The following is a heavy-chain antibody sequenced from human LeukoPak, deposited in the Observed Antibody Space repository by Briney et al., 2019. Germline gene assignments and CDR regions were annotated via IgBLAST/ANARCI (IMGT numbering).Heavy chain of an antibody. D-gene: IGHD6-13*01. CDR3: ARDSITAPGIGSDI. CDR2: INSNSGGT. Sequence: GASVKVSCKASGYTFIDYYIHWVRQAPGQGLEWMGWINSNSGGTKYAQKLQGRVTMTRDTSISTAYMELSSLGSDDTAVYYCARDSITAPGIGSDIWGQGTMVAVSS. CDR1: GYTFIDYY. J-gene: IGHJ3*02. V-gene: IGHV1-2*02.